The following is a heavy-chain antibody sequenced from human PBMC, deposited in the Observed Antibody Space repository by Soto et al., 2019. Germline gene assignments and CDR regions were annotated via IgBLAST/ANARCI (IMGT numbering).Heavy chain of an antibody. CDR1: GFTFSSYW. Sequence: EVQMVESGGGLVQPGGSLRLSCAASGFTFSSYWMYWVRQAPGKGLEWVANIKGGGSEKHYVDSVKGRFTISRDNAKKSLYLQMNRLTVETTAVYYCASCLLRGQRTVVTVSS. CDR2: IKGGGSEK. V-gene: IGHV3-7*01. J-gene: IGHJ4*02. CDR3: ASCLL.